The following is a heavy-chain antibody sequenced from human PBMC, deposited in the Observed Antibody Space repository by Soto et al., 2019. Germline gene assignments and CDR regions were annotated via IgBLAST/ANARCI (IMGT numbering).Heavy chain of an antibody. V-gene: IGHV1-3*01. J-gene: IGHJ4*02. CDR3: ARGARLVVPAAYYDY. D-gene: IGHD2-2*01. CDR2: INAGNGNT. CDR1: GYTFTSYA. Sequence: ASVKVSCKASGYTFTSYAMHWVRQAPGQRLEWMGWINAGNGNTKYSQKFQGRVTITRDTSASTAYMELSSLRSEDTAVYYCARGARLVVPAAYYDYWGQGTLVTVSS.